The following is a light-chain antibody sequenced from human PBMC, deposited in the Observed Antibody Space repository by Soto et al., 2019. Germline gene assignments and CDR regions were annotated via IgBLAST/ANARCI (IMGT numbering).Light chain of an antibody. J-gene: IGKJ5*01. CDR2: GAS. V-gene: IGKV3-20*01. CDR3: QQYASSPNT. CDR1: QSVSSSY. Sequence: ELLWTLILWALALSPGERATLSCRASQSVSSSYLAWYQQIPGQAPRRLIYGASSRATGIPDRFSGSGSGTDFTLTISRLEPEDFAVYYCQQYASSPNTFGQGTRLEN.